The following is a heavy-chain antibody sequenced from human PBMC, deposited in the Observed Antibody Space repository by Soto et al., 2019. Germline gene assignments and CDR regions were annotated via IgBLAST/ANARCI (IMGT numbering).Heavy chain of an antibody. CDR1: GYSFISYW. D-gene: IGHD6-13*01. CDR2: IYPGDSDT. V-gene: IGHV5-51*01. Sequence: GESLKISCKGSGYSFISYWIAWVRQMPGKGLEWMGIIYPGDSDTRYSPSFQGQVTISADKSISTAYLQWSSLKASDTAMYYCARHGDGIGATTPYGMDVWGQGTTVTVSS. CDR3: ARHGDGIGATTPYGMDV. J-gene: IGHJ6*02.